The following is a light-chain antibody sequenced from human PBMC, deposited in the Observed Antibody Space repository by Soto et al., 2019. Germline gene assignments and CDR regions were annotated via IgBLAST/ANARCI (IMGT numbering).Light chain of an antibody. CDR3: QQYGSSPPYT. J-gene: IGKJ2*01. Sequence: EIVLTQSPGTLSLSPGERATLSCRASHNVSSTYLAWYQQKPGQAPRLLIYGASSRATGIPDRFSGSGSGPDFPLPISRLGPEDVAVYYCQQYGSSPPYTFGQGTRLEIK. V-gene: IGKV3-20*01. CDR1: HNVSSTY. CDR2: GAS.